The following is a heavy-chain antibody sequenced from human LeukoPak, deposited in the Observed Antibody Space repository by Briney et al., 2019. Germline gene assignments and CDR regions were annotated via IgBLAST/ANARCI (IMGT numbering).Heavy chain of an antibody. CDR2: INHSGST. V-gene: IGHV4-34*01. CDR3: ARLGVYDFWRGYYTVVDP. J-gene: IGHJ5*02. CDR1: GGSFSGYY. Sequence: SETLSLTCAVYGGSFSGYYWSWIRQPPGKGLGWIGEINHSGSTNYNPSLKSRVTISVDTSMNQFSLKLSSVTAADTAVYYCARLGVYDFWRGYYTVVDPWGQGTLVTVSS. D-gene: IGHD3-3*01.